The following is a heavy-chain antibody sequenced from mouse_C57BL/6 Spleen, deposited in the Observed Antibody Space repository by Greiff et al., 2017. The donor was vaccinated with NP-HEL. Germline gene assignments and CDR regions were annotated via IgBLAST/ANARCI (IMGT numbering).Heavy chain of an antibody. CDR1: GFTFSSYT. J-gene: IGHJ1*03. Sequence: EVMLVESGGGLVKPGGSLKLSCAASGFTFSSYTMSWVRQTPEKRLEWVATISGGGGNTYYPDSVKGRFTISRDNAKNTLYLQMSSLRSEDTALYYCARAYYDYDGGYFDVWGTGTTVTVSS. D-gene: IGHD2-4*01. CDR3: ARAYYDYDGGYFDV. CDR2: ISGGGGNT. V-gene: IGHV5-9*01.